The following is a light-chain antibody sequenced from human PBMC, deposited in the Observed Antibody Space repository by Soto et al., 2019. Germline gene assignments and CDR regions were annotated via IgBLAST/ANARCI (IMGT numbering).Light chain of an antibody. CDR1: QSVGSY. V-gene: IGKV3-11*01. CDR3: EQRYNWPPLT. CDR2: DAS. J-gene: IGKJ4*01. Sequence: IVLTQSPATLSMSPGERATLSCRASQSVGSYLAWYQQKPGQAPRLLIYDASSRATGIPARFSGSGSGTDFTLTISSLEPEDFALYYCEQRYNWPPLTFGGGTKVEIK.